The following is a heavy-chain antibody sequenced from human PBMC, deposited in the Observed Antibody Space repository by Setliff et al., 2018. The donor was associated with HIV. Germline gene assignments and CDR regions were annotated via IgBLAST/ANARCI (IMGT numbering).Heavy chain of an antibody. V-gene: IGHV3-74*01. CDR3: ASQIAVGI. Sequence: GESLRLSCAASGFTFSSYWMHWVRQAPGKGLVWVSHINSDGSTTNYADSVKGRFTISRDNAKNTLYLEMNSLTAEDTAVYYCASQIAVGIWGQGTMVTVSS. CDR1: GFTFSSYW. D-gene: IGHD6-19*01. J-gene: IGHJ3*02. CDR2: INSDGSTT.